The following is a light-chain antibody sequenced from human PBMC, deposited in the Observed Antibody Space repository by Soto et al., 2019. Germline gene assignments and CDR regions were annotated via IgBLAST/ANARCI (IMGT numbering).Light chain of an antibody. J-gene: IGKJ1*01. CDR1: QSVSNNY. V-gene: IGKV3-20*01. CDR2: DAS. Sequence: EIVLTQSPGTLSLSPGERATLSCRASQSVSNNYVAWYQQKPGQPPRLLIHDASNRATGIPDRFSGSGSGTDFTLTISRLEPEDFAVNYCQQCAHSPLTFGQGTKVDIK. CDR3: QQCAHSPLT.